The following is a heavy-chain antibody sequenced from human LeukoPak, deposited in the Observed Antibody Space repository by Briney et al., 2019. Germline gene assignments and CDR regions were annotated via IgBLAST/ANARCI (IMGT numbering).Heavy chain of an antibody. J-gene: IGHJ4*02. V-gene: IGHV3-74*03. CDR3: GRKHRKAGATVDY. CDR1: GFTFSSHW. CDR2: IESDGSTT. Sequence: GGSLRLSCAASGFTFSSHWMHWVRQTPGKGLVWVSRIESDGSTTMYADSVRGRFTISRDNAKNTLYLQMNSLRAEDTAVYYCGRKHRKAGATVDYWGQGTLVTVAS. D-gene: IGHD1-26*01.